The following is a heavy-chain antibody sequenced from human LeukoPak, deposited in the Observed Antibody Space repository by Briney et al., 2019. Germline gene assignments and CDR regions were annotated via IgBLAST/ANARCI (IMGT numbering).Heavy chain of an antibody. J-gene: IGHJ4*02. D-gene: IGHD6-13*01. CDR2: ISYDGSNK. Sequence: GGSLRLSCAASGFTFSSYAMHWVRQAPGKGLEWVAVISYDGSNKYYADSVKGRFTISRDNAKNSLYLQMNSLRDEDTAVYYCARDRGWSGYSSSWYRGEYYFDYWGQGTLVTVSS. V-gene: IGHV3-30-3*01. CDR3: ARDRGWSGYSSSWYRGEYYFDY. CDR1: GFTFSSYA.